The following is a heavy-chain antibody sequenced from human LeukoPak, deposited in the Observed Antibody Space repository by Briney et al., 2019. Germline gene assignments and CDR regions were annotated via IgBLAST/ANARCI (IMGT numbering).Heavy chain of an antibody. CDR1: GFTFDDYA. CDR2: INWNSGSI. J-gene: IGHJ4*02. V-gene: IGHV3-9*01. Sequence: GGSLRLSCAASGFTFDDYAMHWVRQAPGKGLEWVSGINWNSGSIDYAGSVKGRFTISRDNAMNSLYLQMNTLRPEDTALYYCAKGTQRGNSGWGYFFDQWGQGTLVTVSS. CDR3: AKGTQRGNSGWGYFFDQ. D-gene: IGHD6-19*01.